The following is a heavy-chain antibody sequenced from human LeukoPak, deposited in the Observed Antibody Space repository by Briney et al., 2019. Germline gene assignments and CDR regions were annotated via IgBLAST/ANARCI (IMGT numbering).Heavy chain of an antibody. Sequence: ASVTVSCKASGYTFTGYYRHGVRQGPGHRLEWMGWINPNSGGTNYAQKFQGRVTMTRDTSISTAYMELSRLRSDDTAVYYCARDPWYSSSCYFDYWGQGTLVTVSS. CDR3: ARDPWYSSSCYFDY. J-gene: IGHJ4*02. D-gene: IGHD6-6*01. CDR2: INPNSGGT. V-gene: IGHV1-2*02. CDR1: GYTFTGYY.